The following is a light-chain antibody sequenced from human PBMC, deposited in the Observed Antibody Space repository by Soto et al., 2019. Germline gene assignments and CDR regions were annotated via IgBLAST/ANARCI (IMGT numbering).Light chain of an antibody. J-gene: IGLJ3*02. Sequence: QSALTQPASVSGSLGQSITISCTGTSSDVGGYDYVSWYRQHPGKVPKLIIYEVNKRPSGVSNRFSSSKSANTASLTISGLQADDEADYYCSSFTSSSTQVFGGGTKLTVL. CDR3: SSFTSSSTQV. CDR2: EVN. CDR1: SSDVGGYDY. V-gene: IGLV2-14*01.